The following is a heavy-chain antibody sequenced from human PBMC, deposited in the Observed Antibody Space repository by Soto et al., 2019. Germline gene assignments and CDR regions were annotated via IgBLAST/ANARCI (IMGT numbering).Heavy chain of an antibody. V-gene: IGHV3-23*01. Sequence: LGLSCAASGCSFSNYAMSCVRQDPGKGVAGVSVIRGGGGGAYYADSDHGRSAISRDNSTNTLYPQMNSLRAEDTAIYSCVRKGSGLYSRGSFDFWGRGTMVTVSS. D-gene: IGHD6-19*01. CDR3: VRKGSGLYSRGSFDF. CDR1: GCSFSNYA. CDR2: IRGGGGGA. J-gene: IGHJ3*01.